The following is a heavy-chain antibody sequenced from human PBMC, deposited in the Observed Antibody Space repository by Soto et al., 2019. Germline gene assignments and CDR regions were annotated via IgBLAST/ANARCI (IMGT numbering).Heavy chain of an antibody. CDR3: AKDRGDGLYYYGMDV. J-gene: IGHJ6*02. Sequence: QVQLVEAGGGVVQPGRSLRLSCAASGFTFSSYDMHWVRQAPGKGLEWVAVISYDGSNKYYADSVKGRFTISRDNSKNTLYLQMNSLRVEDTAVYYCAKDRGDGLYYYGMDVWGQGTTVTVSS. D-gene: IGHD3-16*01. V-gene: IGHV3-30*18. CDR2: ISYDGSNK. CDR1: GFTFSSYD.